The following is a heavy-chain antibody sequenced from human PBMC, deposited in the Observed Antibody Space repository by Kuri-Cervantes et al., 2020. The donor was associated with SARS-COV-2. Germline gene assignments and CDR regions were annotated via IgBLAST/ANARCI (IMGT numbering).Heavy chain of an antibody. V-gene: IGHV4-38-2*01. CDR1: GYSISSGYY. CDR2: IFHTGSS. D-gene: IGHD2-2*02. CDR3: AAGEVVVPAAIYYYGMDV. Sequence: SQTLSLTCAVSGYSISSGYYWGWIRQPPGKGLEWIGSIFHTGSSYFNPSLESRVTISVDTSKNQFSLKLSSVTAADTAVYYCAAGEVVVPAAIYYYGMDVWGQGTTVTVSS. J-gene: IGHJ6*02.